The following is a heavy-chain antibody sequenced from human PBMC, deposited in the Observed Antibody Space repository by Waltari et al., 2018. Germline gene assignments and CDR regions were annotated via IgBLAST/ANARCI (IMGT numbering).Heavy chain of an antibody. Sequence: EVQLVEFGGGLVQPGRSLRLSCTASGFTVGDYSMSWFRQAPGKGLEWVGFIRSKAIDGTTEYAASMKGRFTISRDDSKNIAYLQMNSLKTEDTAMYYCSRLRRGSYLVDYWGQGTLVTVSS. D-gene: IGHD1-26*01. J-gene: IGHJ4*02. CDR2: IRSKAIDGTT. CDR3: SRLRRGSYLVDY. V-gene: IGHV3-49*03. CDR1: GFTVGDYS.